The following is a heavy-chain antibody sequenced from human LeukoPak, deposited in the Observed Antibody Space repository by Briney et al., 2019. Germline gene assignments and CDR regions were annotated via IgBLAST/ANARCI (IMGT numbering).Heavy chain of an antibody. J-gene: IGHJ4*02. V-gene: IGHV3-9*01. CDR1: GFTFDDYA. CDR3: ARDIEY. Sequence: GGSLRLSCAASGFTFDDYAMHWVRQAPGQGLEWVSGISWNSGSIGYADSVKGRFTISRDNAKNSLYLQMNSLRAEDTALYYCARDIEYWGQGTLVTVSS. CDR2: ISWNSGSI.